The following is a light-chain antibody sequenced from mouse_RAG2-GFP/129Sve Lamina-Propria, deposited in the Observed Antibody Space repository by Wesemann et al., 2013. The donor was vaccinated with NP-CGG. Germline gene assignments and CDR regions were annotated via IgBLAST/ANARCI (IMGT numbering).Light chain of an antibody. CDR2: SAS. CDR1: QNVGTA. J-gene: IGKJ2*01. CDR3: HQYSNYPYT. V-gene: IGKV6-13*01. Sequence: DIVMTQSQKFMSTTVGDRVSITCKASQNVGTAVAWYQQKPGQSPKLLIYSASYRYTGVPDRFTGSGSGTDFTLTISNMQSEDLADYFCHQYSNYPYTFGGGTKLEIK.